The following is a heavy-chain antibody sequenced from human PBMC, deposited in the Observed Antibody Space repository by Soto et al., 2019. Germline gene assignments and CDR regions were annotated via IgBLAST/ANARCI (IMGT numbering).Heavy chain of an antibody. J-gene: IGHJ4*02. CDR1: GFTFSSYA. CDR3: ASEAYYYDSSGYPVGDY. Sequence: QVQLVESGGGVVQPGRSLRLSCAASGFTFSSYAMHWVRQAPGKGLEWVAVISYDGSNKYYADSVKGRFTISRDNSKNTLYLQMNSLRAEDTAVYDCASEAYYYDSSGYPVGDYWGQGTLVTVSS. V-gene: IGHV3-30-3*01. D-gene: IGHD3-22*01. CDR2: ISYDGSNK.